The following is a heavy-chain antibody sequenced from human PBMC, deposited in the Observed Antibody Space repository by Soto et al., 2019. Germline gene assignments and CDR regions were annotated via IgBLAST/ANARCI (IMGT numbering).Heavy chain of an antibody. V-gene: IGHV4-31*03. CDR1: GGSISSGGYY. CDR2: IYYSGST. Sequence: QVQLQESGPGLVKPSQTLSLTCTVSGGSISSGGYYWSWIRQHPGKGLEWIGYIYYSGSTYYNPSLKSRVTISVDTSKNQFSLKLSSVTAADTAVYYCARVSRDIVVVPAAYWFDPWGQGTLVTVSS. D-gene: IGHD2-2*01. J-gene: IGHJ5*02. CDR3: ARVSRDIVVVPAAYWFDP.